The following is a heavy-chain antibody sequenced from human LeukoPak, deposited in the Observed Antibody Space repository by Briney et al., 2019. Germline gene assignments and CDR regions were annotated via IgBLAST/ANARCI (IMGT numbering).Heavy chain of an antibody. V-gene: IGHV4-30-4*08. D-gene: IGHD1-26*01. Sequence: SQTLSLTCTVSGGSISSGDYYWSLIRQPPGKGLEWIGYIYYSGSTYYNPSLKSRVTISVDTSKNQFSLKLSSVTAADTAVYYCAREGGSYLIDYWGQGTLVTVSS. CDR1: GGSISSGDYY. CDR2: IYYSGST. J-gene: IGHJ4*02. CDR3: AREGGSYLIDY.